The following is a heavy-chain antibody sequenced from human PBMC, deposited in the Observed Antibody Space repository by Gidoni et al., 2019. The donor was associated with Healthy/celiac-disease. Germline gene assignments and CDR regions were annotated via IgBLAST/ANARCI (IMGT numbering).Heavy chain of an antibody. D-gene: IGHD3-22*01. V-gene: IGHV1-46*01. CDR3: ARDDTSGPFDI. J-gene: IGHJ3*02. CDR1: ANTCTSYY. Sequence: QVQLVQSGAEVTKPGASVKVSCTASANTCTSYYMHWVRQAPGQGLEWMGIINPSGGSTSYAQKFQGRVTMTRDTSTSTVYMELSSLRSDDTAVYYCARDDTSGPFDIWGQGTMVTVSS. CDR2: INPSGGST.